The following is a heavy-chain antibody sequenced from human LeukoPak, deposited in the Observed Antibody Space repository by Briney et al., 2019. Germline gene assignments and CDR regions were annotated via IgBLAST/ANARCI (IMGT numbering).Heavy chain of an antibody. Sequence: GESLKISCTGSGYTFSSYLIGWVRQMPGKGLEWMGFIFPADSHTTYSPSFQGQVTISADKSISTAYLHWSSLKASDTAMYYCAKLGAYSSSWYGFFDYWGQGTLVTVSS. CDR1: GYTFSSYL. V-gene: IGHV5-51*01. CDR2: IFPADSHT. CDR3: AKLGAYSSSWYGFFDY. D-gene: IGHD6-13*01. J-gene: IGHJ4*02.